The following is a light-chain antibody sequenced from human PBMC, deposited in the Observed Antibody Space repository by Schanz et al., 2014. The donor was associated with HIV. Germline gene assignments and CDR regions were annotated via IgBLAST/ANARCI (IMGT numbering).Light chain of an antibody. CDR3: CSYSRVGTPHYV. CDR1: SSDVGGYNY. Sequence: QSALTQPPSASGSPGQSVTISCTGTSSDVGGYNYVSWYQLPPGKAPQLMIYEVTKRPSGVSNRFSGYKSGNTASLTVSGLQADDEGDYYCCSYSRVGTPHYVFGTGTKLTVL. J-gene: IGLJ1*01. V-gene: IGLV2-8*01. CDR2: EVT.